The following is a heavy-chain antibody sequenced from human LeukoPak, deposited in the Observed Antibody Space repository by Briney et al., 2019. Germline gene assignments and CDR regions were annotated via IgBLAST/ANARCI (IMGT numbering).Heavy chain of an antibody. V-gene: IGHV1-2*02. CDR1: GYTLTGYY. CDR2: INPNSGGT. J-gene: IGHJ4*02. D-gene: IGHD3-3*01. CDR3: ARVFYDFWSGYYDTTDY. Sequence: ASVKVSCKASGYTLTGYYMHWVRQAPGQGLEWMGWINPNSGGTNYAQKFQGRVTMTRDTSISTAYMELSRLRSDDTAVYYCARVFYDFWSGYYDTTDYWGQGTLVTVSS.